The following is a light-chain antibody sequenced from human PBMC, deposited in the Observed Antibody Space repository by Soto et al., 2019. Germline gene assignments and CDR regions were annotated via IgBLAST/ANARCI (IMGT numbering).Light chain of an antibody. J-gene: IGLJ3*02. CDR3: MCYAGGNNWV. CDR2: DVT. Sequence: QSVLTQPPSASGSPGQSVTISCTGTSSDVGTHGYVSWYQQHAGKAPELMIYDVTKRPSGVPDRFSGSKSANTASLTVSGLQAEDEADYYCMCYAGGNNWVFGGGTQLTVL. V-gene: IGLV2-8*01. CDR1: SSDVGTHGY.